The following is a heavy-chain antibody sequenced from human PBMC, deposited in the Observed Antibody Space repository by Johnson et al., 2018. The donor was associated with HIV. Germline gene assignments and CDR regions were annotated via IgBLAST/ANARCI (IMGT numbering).Heavy chain of an antibody. J-gene: IGHJ3*02. D-gene: IGHD4-17*01. CDR1: GFRFSDYY. V-gene: IGHV3-11*04. CDR3: ARDSTPWGGDYVAYAFDI. Sequence: QVQLVESGGGLVKPGGSLRLSCAGSGFRFSDYYMSWIRQAPGKGLEWVSYISSSGSTIYYADFVKGRFTISRDNAKKSLYLQMNSLSAEETALYYCARDSTPWGGDYVAYAFDIWGRGTMVTVSS. CDR2: ISSSGSTI.